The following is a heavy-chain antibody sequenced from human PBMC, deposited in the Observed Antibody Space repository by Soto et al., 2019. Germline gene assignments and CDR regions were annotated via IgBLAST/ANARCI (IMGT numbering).Heavy chain of an antibody. CDR1: GGSISSSSYY. V-gene: IGHV4-39*01. D-gene: IGHD6-19*01. J-gene: IGHJ6*03. CDR3: FGSGWDYYYYYMDV. Sequence: QLQLQESGPGLVKPSETLSLTCTVSGGSISSSSYYWGWIRQPPGKGLEWIGSIYYSGSTYYNPSLKSRVTISVDTSKNQFSLKLSSVTAADTAVYYCFGSGWDYYYYYMDVWGKGTTVTVSS. CDR2: IYYSGST.